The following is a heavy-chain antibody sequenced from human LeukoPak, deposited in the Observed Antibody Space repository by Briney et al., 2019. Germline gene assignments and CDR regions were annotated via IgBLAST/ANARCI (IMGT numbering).Heavy chain of an antibody. J-gene: IGHJ4*02. V-gene: IGHV1-46*01. CDR1: GYTFTGYY. D-gene: IGHD6-19*01. CDR2: INPSGGST. Sequence: ASVKVSCKASGYTFTGYYMHWVRQAPGQGLEWMGIINPSGGSTSYAQKFQGRVTMTRDMSTSTVYMELSSLRSEDTAVYYCARSIAVAGTWFDYWGQGTLVTVSS. CDR3: ARSIAVAGTWFDY.